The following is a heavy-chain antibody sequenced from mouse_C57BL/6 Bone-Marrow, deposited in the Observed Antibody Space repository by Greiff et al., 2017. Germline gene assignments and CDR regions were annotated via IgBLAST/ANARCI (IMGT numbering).Heavy chain of an antibody. CDR2: IDPSDSET. Sequence: QVQLQQPGAELVRPGSSVKLSCKASGYTFTSYWMHWVKQRPIQGLEWIGNIDPSDSETHYNQKFKDKATLTVDKSSSTAYMQLSSLTSEDSAVXYCASCPFYCGSSYGYFDVWGTGTTVTVSS. J-gene: IGHJ1*03. CDR3: ASCPFYCGSSYGYFDV. CDR1: GYTFTSYW. V-gene: IGHV1-52*01. D-gene: IGHD1-1*01.